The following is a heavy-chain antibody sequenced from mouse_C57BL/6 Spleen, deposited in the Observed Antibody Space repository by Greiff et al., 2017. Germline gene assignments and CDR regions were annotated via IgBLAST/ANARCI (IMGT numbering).Heavy chain of an antibody. CDR2: SHPNSGST. D-gene: IGHD2-5*01. CDR1: GYTFTSYW. V-gene: IGHV1-64*01. CDR3: ASSYSKDYFDY. J-gene: IGHJ2*01. Sequence: QVQLKQPGAELVKPGASVKLSCKASGYTFTSYWMHWVKQRPGQGLEWIGMSHPNSGSTNYNEKFTSKATLTVDKSSSPAYMQLSSLTSEYSAVYDCASSYSKDYFDYWGQGTTLTVSS.